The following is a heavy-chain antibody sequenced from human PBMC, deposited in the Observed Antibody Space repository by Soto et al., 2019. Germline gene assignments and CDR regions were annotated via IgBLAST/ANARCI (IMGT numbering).Heavy chain of an antibody. Sequence: ASVKVSCKASGYTFTGYDLHWVRQAPGQGLEWMGWVNPIGGDTNYAQKLRDRVIITRDRSINTVHMELSRLRSDDTAVYYCAREGACKIIKDSGRGFDSWGQGTLVSVSS. CDR2: VNPIGGDT. V-gene: IGHV1-2*02. CDR3: AREGACKIIKDSGRGFDS. CDR1: GYTFTGYD. D-gene: IGHD6-13*01. J-gene: IGHJ5*01.